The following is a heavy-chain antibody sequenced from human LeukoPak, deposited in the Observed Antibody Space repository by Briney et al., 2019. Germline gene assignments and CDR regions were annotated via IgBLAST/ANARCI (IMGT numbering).Heavy chain of an antibody. Sequence: GGSLRLSCAASGFTFSSYGMHWVRQAPGKGLEWVAFIRYDGSNKYYADSVKGRFTISRDNSKNTLYLQMNSLRAEDTAVYYCAYYDFWSGYQPDWGQGTLVTVSS. CDR3: AYYDFWSGYQPD. CDR2: IRYDGSNK. V-gene: IGHV3-30*02. D-gene: IGHD3-3*01. CDR1: GFTFSSYG. J-gene: IGHJ4*02.